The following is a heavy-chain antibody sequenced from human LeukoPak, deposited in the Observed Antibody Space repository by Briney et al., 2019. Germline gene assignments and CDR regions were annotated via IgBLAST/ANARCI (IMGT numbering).Heavy chain of an antibody. V-gene: IGHV3-21*01. J-gene: IGHJ6*02. D-gene: IGHD3-10*01. Sequence: GGSLRLSCAGPGFTFSSYSMNWVRQAPGKGLEWVSSISSSSSYIYYADSVKGRFTISRDNAKNSLYLQMNSLRAEDTAVYYCARVSGYGSGSYQYYYGMDVWGQGTTVTVSS. CDR1: GFTFSSYS. CDR2: ISSSSSYI. CDR3: ARVSGYGSGSYQYYYGMDV.